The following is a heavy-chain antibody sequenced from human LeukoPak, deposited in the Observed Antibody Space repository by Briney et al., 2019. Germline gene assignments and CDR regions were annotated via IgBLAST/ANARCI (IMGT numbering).Heavy chain of an antibody. D-gene: IGHD2-2*01. CDR3: ARDGTSTDDY. CDR1: GYTFSNFG. V-gene: IGHV1-18*01. J-gene: IGHJ4*02. CDR2: ISGNNDNP. Sequence: ASVKVSCKAPGYTFSNFGINWVRQAPGQGLEWMGWISGNNDNPNYGQKFQGRFTVTTDSSTNTAYMELRNLRFDDTAVYYCARDGTSTDDYWGQGTLVTVSS.